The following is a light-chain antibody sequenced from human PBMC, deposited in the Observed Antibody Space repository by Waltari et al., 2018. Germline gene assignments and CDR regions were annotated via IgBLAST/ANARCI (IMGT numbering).Light chain of an antibody. CDR2: DAS. Sequence: EIVMTQSPATLSVSPGERATLSCRASQSVSNSLAWYQQKPGQAPRLLIYDASTRATGIPARFSGSGSGTEFTLTIGSMQSEDLAVYYCQQYYNWPLTFGGGTKVEIK. CDR3: QQYYNWPLT. CDR1: QSVSNS. V-gene: IGKV3-15*01. J-gene: IGKJ4*01.